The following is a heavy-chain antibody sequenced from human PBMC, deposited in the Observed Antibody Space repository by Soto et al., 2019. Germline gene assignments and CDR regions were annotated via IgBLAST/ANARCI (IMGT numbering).Heavy chain of an antibody. D-gene: IGHD5-18*01. Sequence: GGSLRLSCSAYRFTLSSDAMQRGRQAPGKGLGREAVISYDGSNQYYAESANGRFTSARDKSKNTLYLQMNSLGAEDMSVYYCARDGTVDTAMDYYFDYWGQGTLVTVSS. CDR3: ARDGTVDTAMDYYFDY. CDR1: RFTLSSDA. CDR2: ISYDGSNQ. V-gene: IGHV3-30-3*01. J-gene: IGHJ4*02.